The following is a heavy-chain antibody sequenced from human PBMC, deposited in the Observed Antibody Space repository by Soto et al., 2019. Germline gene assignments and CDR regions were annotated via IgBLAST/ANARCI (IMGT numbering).Heavy chain of an antibody. CDR1: GYSFTSYE. V-gene: IGHV1-8*01. D-gene: IGHD6-13*01. CDR3: VRGDSSSWFDW. CDR2: MNPNSGKA. Sequence: QVQLVQSGAEVKKPGASVKVSCKASGYSFTSYEINWVRQATGQRLEWMGWMNPNSGKAGYPQKFQGRVTMTRNTSISTAYMELSNLRSGDTAVYYCVRGDSSSWFDWWGQGTLVTVSS. J-gene: IGHJ4*02.